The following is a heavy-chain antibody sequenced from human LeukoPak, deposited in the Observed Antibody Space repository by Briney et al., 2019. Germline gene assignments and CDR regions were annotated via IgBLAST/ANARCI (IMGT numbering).Heavy chain of an antibody. D-gene: IGHD3-22*01. J-gene: IGHJ4*02. CDR1: GGSISSSSYY. CDR3: ARHGSITMVVKGFDY. Sequence: PSETLSLTCTVSGGSISSSSYYWGWIRQPPGKGLEWIGSIYYSGSTYYNPSLKSRVTISVDTSKNQFSLKLSSVTAADTAVYYCARHGSITMVVKGFDYWGQGTLVTVSS. V-gene: IGHV4-39*01. CDR2: IYYSGST.